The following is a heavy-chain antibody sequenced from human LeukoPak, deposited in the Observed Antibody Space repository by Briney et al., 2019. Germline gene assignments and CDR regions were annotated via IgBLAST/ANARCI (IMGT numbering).Heavy chain of an antibody. CDR1: GGTFSTYA. Sequence: TSVKLSCTASGGTFSTYAIHWVRQAPGQGLEWMGMIIPIFSIANYAQTFQGRVTITADKSTNTAYLEMNSLRSEDTAVYYCARDRGSSSGWYDLPLNYYYYYGMDVWGQGTTVTVSS. D-gene: IGHD6-19*01. CDR3: ARDRGSSSGWYDLPLNYYYYYGMDV. CDR2: IIPIFSIA. V-gene: IGHV1-69*04. J-gene: IGHJ6*02.